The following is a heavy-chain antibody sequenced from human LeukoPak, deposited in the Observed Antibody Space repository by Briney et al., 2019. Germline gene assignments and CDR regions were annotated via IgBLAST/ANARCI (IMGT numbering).Heavy chain of an antibody. V-gene: IGHV3-30*01. Sequence: GGSLRLSCAASGFTFTEYAMHWVRQAPGKGLEWVALISYDGSRTDYADSVKGRFTISRDNSRNTLYLQLNSLGPEDTAVYYCAREGDSRWGELSPWGQGTLVTVSS. CDR2: ISYDGSRT. CDR1: GFTFTEYA. J-gene: IGHJ1*01. CDR3: AREGDSRWGELSP. D-gene: IGHD3-16*02.